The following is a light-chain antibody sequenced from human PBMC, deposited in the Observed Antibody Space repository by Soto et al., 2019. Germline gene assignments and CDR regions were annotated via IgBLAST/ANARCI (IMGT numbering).Light chain of an antibody. V-gene: IGKV1-39*01. CDR3: QQTYGTPIT. CDR2: AAS. J-gene: IGKJ5*01. Sequence: DIQMTQSPSSLSASVGDRVTITCRARQSINSHLNWYQQKPGKAPKLLIYAASNLQSGVPSRFSGSGSGTDFTLTISSLQPEDFATYYCQQTYGTPITFGQGTRLEIK. CDR1: QSINSH.